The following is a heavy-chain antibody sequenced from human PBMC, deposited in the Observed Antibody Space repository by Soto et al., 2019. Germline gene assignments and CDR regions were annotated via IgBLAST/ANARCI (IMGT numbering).Heavy chain of an antibody. CDR1: EVTISSYA. V-gene: IGHV3-23*01. CDR3: AKRPTGTAWGPHDY. J-gene: IGHJ4*02. D-gene: IGHD1-1*01. CDR2: ISGSGGNT. Sequence: PVGPMRHSCAASEVTISSYAMTWVSKAPGKGLEWVSAISGSGGNTYYADSVKGRFTISRDNSKNTLYMQMNSLTAEDTAVYYCAKRPTGTAWGPHDYWGQGTLVTVSS.